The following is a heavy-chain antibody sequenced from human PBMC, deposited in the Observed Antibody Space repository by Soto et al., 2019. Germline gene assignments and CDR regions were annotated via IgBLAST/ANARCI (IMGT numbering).Heavy chain of an antibody. CDR2: ISYDGSNK. CDR3: AKSASWGYYYGMDV. CDR1: GFTFSSYG. D-gene: IGHD7-27*01. J-gene: IGHJ6*02. Sequence: GGSLRLSCAASGFTFSSYGMHWVRQAPGKGLEWVAVISYDGSNKYYADSVKGRFTISRDNSKNTLYLQMNSLRAEDTAVYYCAKSASWGYYYGMDVWGQGTTVTVYS. V-gene: IGHV3-30*18.